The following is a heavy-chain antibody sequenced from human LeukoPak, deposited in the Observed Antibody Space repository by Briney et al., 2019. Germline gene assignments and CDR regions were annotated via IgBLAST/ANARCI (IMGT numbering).Heavy chain of an antibody. J-gene: IGHJ5*02. CDR3: ASMVRGTNWFDP. D-gene: IGHD3-10*01. Sequence: SETLSLTCTVSGGSISSGGYYWSWIRQHPGKGLEWIGYIYYSGSTYYNPSLKSRVTISVDTSKNQFSLKLSSVTAADTAVYYCASMVRGTNWFDPWGQGTLVTVSS. CDR1: GGSISSGGYY. V-gene: IGHV4-31*03. CDR2: IYYSGST.